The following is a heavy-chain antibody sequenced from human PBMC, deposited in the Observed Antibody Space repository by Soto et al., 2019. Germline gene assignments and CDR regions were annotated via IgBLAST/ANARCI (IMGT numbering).Heavy chain of an antibody. D-gene: IGHD2-15*01. CDR1: GYKFTTLW. Sequence: GESLKISCKASGYKFTTLWLNWVRQTPGKGLEWLGRIDPTDSFTNYSPPFEGRVTISVDRSISTAYLQWNSLQASDTAIYYCARPASGGSRDAFDVWGQGTTVTVSS. CDR3: ARPASGGSRDAFDV. CDR2: IDPTDSFT. J-gene: IGHJ3*01. V-gene: IGHV5-10-1*01.